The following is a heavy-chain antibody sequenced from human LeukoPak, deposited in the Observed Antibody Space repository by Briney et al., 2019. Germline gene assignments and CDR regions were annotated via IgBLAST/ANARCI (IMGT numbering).Heavy chain of an antibody. J-gene: IGHJ3*02. V-gene: IGHV5-51*01. Sequence: PGESLKISCKTAGYTFTSHWIGWVRQMPGKGLEWMGIIYPGDSDTRYSPSFQGQVTISADKPISTAYLQWSSLKASDTAMYYCAIKYSSGWDAFDIWGQGTMVTVSS. CDR2: IYPGDSDT. D-gene: IGHD6-19*01. CDR1: GYTFTSHW. CDR3: AIKYSSGWDAFDI.